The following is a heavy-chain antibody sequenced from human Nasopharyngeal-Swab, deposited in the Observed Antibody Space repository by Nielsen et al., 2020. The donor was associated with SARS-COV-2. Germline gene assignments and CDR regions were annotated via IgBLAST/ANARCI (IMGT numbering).Heavy chain of an antibody. J-gene: IGHJ5*02. CDR2: IIPIFGTA. D-gene: IGHD3-22*01. V-gene: IGHV1-69*13. CDR1: GGTFSSYA. Sequence: SVKVSCKASGGTFSSYAISWVRQAPGQGLEWMGGIIPIFGTANYAQKFQGRVTITADESTSTAYMELSSLRSEDTAVYYCARDREGAYYYDSSGYSNWFDPWGQGTLVTVSS. CDR3: ARDREGAYYYDSSGYSNWFDP.